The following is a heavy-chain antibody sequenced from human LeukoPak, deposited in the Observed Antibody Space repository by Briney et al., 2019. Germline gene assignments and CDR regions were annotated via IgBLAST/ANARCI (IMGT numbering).Heavy chain of an antibody. CDR1: GGSFISSGHY. J-gene: IGHJ4*02. D-gene: IGHD6-13*01. V-gene: IGHV4-39*01. Sequence: SETLSLTCTVSGGSFISSGHYWGWIRQPPGKGLEGVGSISYAGSTYHNPSLTSRVSMSVDTSKNQLSLKLSSVTAADTAVYYCASARTSSRSWFTYDYWGQGILVTVSS. CDR3: ASARTSSRSWFTYDY. CDR2: ISYAGST.